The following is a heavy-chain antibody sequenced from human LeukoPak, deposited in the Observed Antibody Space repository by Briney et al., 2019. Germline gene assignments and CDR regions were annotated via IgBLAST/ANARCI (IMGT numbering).Heavy chain of an antibody. V-gene: IGHV1-18*01. D-gene: IGHD3-3*01. CDR2: ISAYNGNT. Sequence: ASVKVSCKASGYTFTSYGISWVRQAPGQGLEWMGWISAYNGNTNYAQKLQGRVTMTTDTSTSTAYMELRSLRSDDTAVYYCARERGSYDFWSGPNNWFDPWGQGTLVTVSS. CDR1: GYTFTSYG. CDR3: ARERGSYDFWSGPNNWFDP. J-gene: IGHJ5*02.